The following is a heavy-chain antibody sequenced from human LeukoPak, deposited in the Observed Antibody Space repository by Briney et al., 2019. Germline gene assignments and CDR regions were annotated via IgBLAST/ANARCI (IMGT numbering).Heavy chain of an antibody. CDR3: ARRGYSYGYRNWFDP. V-gene: IGHV1-69*05. Sequence: SVKVSCKASGGTFSSYAISWVRQAPGQGLESMGGIIPIFGTANYAQKFQGRVTITTDESTSTAYMELSSLRSEDTAVYYCARRGYSYGYRNWFDPWGQGTLVTVSS. J-gene: IGHJ5*02. CDR1: GGTFSSYA. CDR2: IIPIFGTA. D-gene: IGHD5-18*01.